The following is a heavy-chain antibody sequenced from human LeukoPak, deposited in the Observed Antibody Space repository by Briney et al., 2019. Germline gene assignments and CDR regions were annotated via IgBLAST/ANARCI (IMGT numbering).Heavy chain of an antibody. J-gene: IGHJ4*02. V-gene: IGHV3-30*02. CDR1: GFALSSYG. Sequence: PGGSLRLSCAASGFALSSYGMHWVRQAPGKGLEWVAFIRYDGSNKYYADSVKGRFTISRDNSKNTLYLQMNSLRAEDTAVYYCAKEEYSSSSHLDYWGQGTLVTVSS. D-gene: IGHD6-6*01. CDR3: AKEEYSSSSHLDY. CDR2: IRYDGSNK.